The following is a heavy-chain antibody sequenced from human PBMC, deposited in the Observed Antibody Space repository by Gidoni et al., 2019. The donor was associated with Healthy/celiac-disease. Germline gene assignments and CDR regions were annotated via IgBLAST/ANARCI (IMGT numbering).Heavy chain of an antibody. V-gene: IGHV4-30-4*01. CDR2: IFYSGST. Sequence: QVQLQESGPGLVKPSQTLSLTCTVSGGSISSGDYYWSWIRQPPGKGLEWMWYIFYSGSTYYNPSLKSRVTISVDTSKNQFSLKLSSVTAADTAVYYCARALLLWFEELGAWFDPWGQGTLVTVSS. CDR3: ARALLLWFEELGAWFDP. CDR1: GGSISSGDYY. D-gene: IGHD3-10*01. J-gene: IGHJ5*02.